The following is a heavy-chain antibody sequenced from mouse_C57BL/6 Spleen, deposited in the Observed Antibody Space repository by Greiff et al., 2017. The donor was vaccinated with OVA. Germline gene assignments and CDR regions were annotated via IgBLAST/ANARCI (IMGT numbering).Heavy chain of an antibody. CDR1: GFTFSSYA. Sequence: EVQGVESGGGLVKPGGSLKLSCAASGFTFSSYAMSWVRQTPEKRLEWVATISDGGSYTYYPDNVKGRFTISRDNAKNNLYLQMSHLKSEDTAMYYCASLTGAYWGQGTLVTVSA. CDR3: ASLTGAY. D-gene: IGHD4-1*01. V-gene: IGHV5-4*01. CDR2: ISDGGSYT. J-gene: IGHJ3*01.